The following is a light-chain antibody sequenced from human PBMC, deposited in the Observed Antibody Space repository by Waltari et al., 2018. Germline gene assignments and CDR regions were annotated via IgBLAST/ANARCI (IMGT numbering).Light chain of an antibody. CDR2: RNN. Sequence: QSVLTQPPSASGTPGQRVTISCSGSSSNIGSNSVTWYQQLPGTAPKILIYRNNERPSGVPDRFSGSKSGTSASLAISGLQSVDEADYYCASWDDSLNGFYVFGTGTNVAVL. CDR1: SSNIGSNS. V-gene: IGLV1-44*01. J-gene: IGLJ1*01. CDR3: ASWDDSLNGFYV.